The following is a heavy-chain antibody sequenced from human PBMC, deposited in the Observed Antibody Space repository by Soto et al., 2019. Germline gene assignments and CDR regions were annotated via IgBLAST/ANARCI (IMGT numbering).Heavy chain of an antibody. V-gene: IGHV3-21*01. CDR2: ISTRSDI. D-gene: IGHD2-21*02. Sequence: PGGSLRLSCAASGFTFSCYSMNWVRQSQGKGLEWVASISTRSDIYYADSVKGRFTISRDNAKNSVSLQMNSLRAEDTAVYYCAREETAWPLAYGLDVWGQGTTVTSP. CDR1: GFTFSCYS. J-gene: IGHJ6*02. CDR3: AREETAWPLAYGLDV.